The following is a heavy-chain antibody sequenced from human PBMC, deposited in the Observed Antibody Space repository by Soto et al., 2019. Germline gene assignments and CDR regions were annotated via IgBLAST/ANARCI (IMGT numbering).Heavy chain of an antibody. CDR2: IKNRANSYAT. CDR3: TRAPSYYGSGSYH. J-gene: IGHJ4*02. Sequence: PGGSLRLSCAASGFRFSDPYMDWVRQAPGKGLQWVGRIKNRANSYATDYAASVNGRFTISRDDSKNSVYLQMNSLKTEDTAVYYCTRAPSYYGSGSYHWGQGTLVTVPQ. D-gene: IGHD3-10*01. V-gene: IGHV3-72*01. CDR1: GFRFSDPY.